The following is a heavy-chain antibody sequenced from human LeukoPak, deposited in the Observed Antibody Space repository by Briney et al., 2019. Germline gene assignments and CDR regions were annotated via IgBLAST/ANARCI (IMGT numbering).Heavy chain of an antibody. CDR1: GFTFWTTW. CDR3: VRDLEIVTTPAGITPGDDFDY. J-gene: IGHJ4*02. D-gene: IGHD2/OR15-2a*01. Sequence: PGGSLRLCCVASGFTFWTTWMHWVRQAPGKWLELVSRINTDASIINYADSVKGRFTISRDNARNTVYLQMNSLRVEDTAVYYCVRDLEIVTTPAGITPGDDFDYWGQGALVTVSA. CDR2: INTDASII. V-gene: IGHV3-74*01.